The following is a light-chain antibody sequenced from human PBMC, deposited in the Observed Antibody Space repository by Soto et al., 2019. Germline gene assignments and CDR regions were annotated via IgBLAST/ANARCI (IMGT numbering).Light chain of an antibody. CDR2: GAS. V-gene: IGKV3-15*01. CDR3: QQYNNWPIT. Sequence: EIVMTQSPVTLSVSPGERATLSCRASQSVSSDLAWYQQKPGQDPKLLIYGASTRATGIPARFSGSGSGTEFTLTISSLQSEDFAVYYCQQYNNWPITFGQGTRLEIK. CDR1: QSVSSD. J-gene: IGKJ5*01.